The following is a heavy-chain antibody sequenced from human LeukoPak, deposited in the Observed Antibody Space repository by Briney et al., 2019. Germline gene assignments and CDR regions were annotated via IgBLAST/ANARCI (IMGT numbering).Heavy chain of an antibody. D-gene: IGHD5-18*01. CDR2: ISWNSGSI. CDR1: GFTFDDYA. V-gene: IGHV3-9*01. Sequence: PGGSLRLSCAASGFTFDDYAMHWVRQAPGKGLEWVSSISWNSGSIGYADSVKGRFTISRDNAKNSLYLQMNSLRAEDTALYYCAKVLNRRAIVTGVNFDYWGQGTLVTVSS. CDR3: AKVLNRRAIVTGVNFDY. J-gene: IGHJ4*02.